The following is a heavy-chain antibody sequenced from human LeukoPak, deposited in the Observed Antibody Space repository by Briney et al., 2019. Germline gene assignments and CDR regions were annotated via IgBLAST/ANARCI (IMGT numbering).Heavy chain of an antibody. V-gene: IGHV3-23*01. Sequence: GGSLRLSCAASGFTFSSYAMSWVRQAPGKGLEWVSAISGSGGSTYYADSVKGRFTISRDNSKNTLYLQMNSLRAEDTAVYYCAKTTVVRSWYAFSYGMDVWGQGTTVTVSS. D-gene: IGHD6-13*01. CDR2: ISGSGGST. CDR1: GFTFSSYA. CDR3: AKTTVVRSWYAFSYGMDV. J-gene: IGHJ6*02.